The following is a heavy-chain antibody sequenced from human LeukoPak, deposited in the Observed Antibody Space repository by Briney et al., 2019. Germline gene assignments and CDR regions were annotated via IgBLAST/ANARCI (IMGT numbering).Heavy chain of an antibody. CDR3: AKGRGQLSRENFDY. CDR1: GFTFYYYA. J-gene: IGHJ4*02. CDR2: IIWNSGSI. V-gene: IGHV3-9*01. Sequence: GGSLRLSCAASGFTFYYYAMHWVRPAPGKGLEWVSGIIWNSGSIGYTDSVKGRFTISRDNAKNSLYLQMNSLRAEDTALYYCAKGRGQLSRENFDYWGQGTLVTVSS. D-gene: IGHD6-13*01.